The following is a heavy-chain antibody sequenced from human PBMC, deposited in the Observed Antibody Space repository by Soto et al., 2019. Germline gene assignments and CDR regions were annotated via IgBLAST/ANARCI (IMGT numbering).Heavy chain of an antibody. J-gene: IGHJ5*02. CDR2: INHSGST. Sequence: KPSETLSLTCAVYGGSFSGYYWSWIRQPPGKGLEWIGEINHSGSTNYNPSLKSRVTISVDTSKNQFSLKLSSVTAADTAVYYCARARKTIFGVVIIGWFDPWGQGTLVTVSS. CDR1: GGSFSGYY. CDR3: ARARKTIFGVVIIGWFDP. V-gene: IGHV4-34*01. D-gene: IGHD3-3*01.